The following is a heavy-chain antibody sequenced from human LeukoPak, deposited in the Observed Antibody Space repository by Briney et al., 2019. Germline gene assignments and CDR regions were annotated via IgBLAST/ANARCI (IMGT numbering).Heavy chain of an antibody. D-gene: IGHD6-6*01. J-gene: IGHJ5*02. Sequence: GESLKISCKGSGYSFTSYWIGWVRQMPGKGLEWMGIIYPGDSDTRYSPSFQGQVTISADKSISTAYLQWSSLKASDTAMYYRARLPVVAALPDPWFDPWGQGTLVTVSS. CDR2: IYPGDSDT. CDR3: ARLPVVAALPDPWFDP. CDR1: GYSFTSYW. V-gene: IGHV5-51*01.